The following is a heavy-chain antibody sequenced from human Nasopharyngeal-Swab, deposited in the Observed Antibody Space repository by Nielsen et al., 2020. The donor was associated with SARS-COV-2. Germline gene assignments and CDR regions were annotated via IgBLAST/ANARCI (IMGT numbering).Heavy chain of an antibody. J-gene: IGHJ4*02. V-gene: IGHV4-61*02. CDR1: GGPTSSGRYS. Sequence: SEPLSLTCTASGGPTSSGRYSWSWIRQRAGKGLEWIGRIYTSGSTNYNPSLKSRVTISVDTSKNQFSLKLSSVTAADTAVYYCARVYYDSSGYREDWGQGTLVTVSS. D-gene: IGHD3-22*01. CDR2: IYTSGST. CDR3: ARVYYDSSGYRED.